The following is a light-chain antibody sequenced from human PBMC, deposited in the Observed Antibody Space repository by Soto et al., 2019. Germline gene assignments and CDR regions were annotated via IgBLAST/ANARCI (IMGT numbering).Light chain of an antibody. CDR3: QQYNSYL. CDR2: DAS. Sequence: DIQMTQSPSSLSASVGDRFTITCRASQIISSWLAWYQQKPGKAPKLLIYDASSLESGVPSRFSGSGSGTEFTLTISSLQPDDFATYYCQQYNSYLFGQGTKVDI. J-gene: IGKJ1*01. V-gene: IGKV1-5*01. CDR1: QIISSW.